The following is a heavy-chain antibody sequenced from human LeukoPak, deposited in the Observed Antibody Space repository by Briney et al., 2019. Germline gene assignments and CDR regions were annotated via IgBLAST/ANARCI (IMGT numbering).Heavy chain of an antibody. Sequence: PGGTLRLSCAASGFTFSSYGMSWVRQAPGKVLEWVSAISGSGGSTYYADSVKGRFTISRDNSKNTLYLQMNSLRAEDTAVYYCAKGALFTVTHNWFDPWGQGTLVTVSS. D-gene: IGHD4-17*01. J-gene: IGHJ5*02. CDR3: AKGALFTVTHNWFDP. CDR2: ISGSGGST. CDR1: GFTFSSYG. V-gene: IGHV3-23*01.